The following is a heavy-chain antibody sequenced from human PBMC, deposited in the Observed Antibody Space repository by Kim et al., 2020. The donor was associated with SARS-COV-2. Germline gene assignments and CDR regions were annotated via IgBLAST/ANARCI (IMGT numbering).Heavy chain of an antibody. Sequence: GGSLRLSCAASGFTFSSYAMSWVRQAPGKGLEWVSAISGSGGSTYYADSVKGRFTISRDNSKNTLYLQMNSLRAEDTAVYYCAKDPLYYYDSSGYYDYWGQGTLVTVSS. D-gene: IGHD3-22*01. CDR1: GFTFSSYA. CDR2: ISGSGGST. V-gene: IGHV3-23*01. J-gene: IGHJ4*02. CDR3: AKDPLYYYDSSGYYDY.